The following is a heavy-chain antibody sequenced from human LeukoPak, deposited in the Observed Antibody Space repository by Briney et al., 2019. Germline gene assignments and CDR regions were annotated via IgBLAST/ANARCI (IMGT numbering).Heavy chain of an antibody. J-gene: IGHJ6*02. Sequence: GGSLRLSCAASGFTFDDYAMHWVRHAPGKGLEGVSGISWNSGSIGYADSVKGRFTISRDNAKNSLYLQMNSLRAEDTALYYCAKDHVTRGYYYYGMDVWGQGTTVTVSS. CDR2: ISWNSGSI. V-gene: IGHV3-9*01. CDR3: AKDHVTRGYYYYGMDV. CDR1: GFTFDDYA. D-gene: IGHD3-10*01.